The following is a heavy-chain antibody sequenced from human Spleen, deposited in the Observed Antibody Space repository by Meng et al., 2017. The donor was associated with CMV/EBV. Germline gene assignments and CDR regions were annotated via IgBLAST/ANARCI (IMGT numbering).Heavy chain of an antibody. V-gene: IGHV3-53*01. CDR1: GFTVSSNF. CDR3: AKSPGPHANY. CDR2: IYSNGNT. Sequence: GESLKISCAASGFTVSSNFMSWVRQTPGKGLECVSIIYSNGNTYYADSVKGRFTISRDNSKNTLYFQMNSLRVEDTAVYYCAKSPGPHANYWGQGTLVTVSS. J-gene: IGHJ4*02.